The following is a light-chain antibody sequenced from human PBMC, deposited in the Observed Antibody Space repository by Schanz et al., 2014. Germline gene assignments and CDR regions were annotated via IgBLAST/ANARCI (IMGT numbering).Light chain of an antibody. CDR1: QSVSSN. V-gene: IGKV3-20*01. Sequence: EIVLTQSPGTLSLSPGERAPLSCRASQSVSSNLAWYQQKPGQAPRLLIYGASTRATGIPARFSGSGSGTDFTLTISRLEPEDFAVYYCQQYHNSPPDTFGQGTKLEIK. CDR3: QQYHNSPPDT. J-gene: IGKJ2*01. CDR2: GAS.